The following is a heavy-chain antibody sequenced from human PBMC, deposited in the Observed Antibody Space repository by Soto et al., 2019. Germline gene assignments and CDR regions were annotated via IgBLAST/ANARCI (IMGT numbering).Heavy chain of an antibody. V-gene: IGHV3-7*01. D-gene: IGHD2-15*01. CDR1: GFTFSSYW. CDR2: IKQDGSEK. J-gene: IGHJ5*02. Sequence: PGGSLRLSCAASGFTFSSYWMSWVRQAPGKGLEWVANIKQDGSEKYYVDSVKGRFTISRDNAKNSLYLQMNSLRAEDTAVYYCARVNPGSVVVVPYPASGQRTLVTVSS. CDR3: ARVNPGSVVVVPYPA.